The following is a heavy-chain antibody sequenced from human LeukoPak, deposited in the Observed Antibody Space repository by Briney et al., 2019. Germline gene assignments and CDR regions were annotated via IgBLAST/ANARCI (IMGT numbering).Heavy chain of an antibody. J-gene: IGHJ4*02. V-gene: IGHV3-33*01. CDR3: ARDRVVDYYFDY. D-gene: IGHD5-24*01. CDR1: GFTFSSYG. Sequence: GRSLRLSCAASGFTFSSYGMHWVRQAPGKGLEWVAVIWYDGSNKYYADSVKGRFTISRDNSKNTLYLQMNSLRAEDTAVYYCARDRVVDYYFDYWGRGTLVTVSS. CDR2: IWYDGSNK.